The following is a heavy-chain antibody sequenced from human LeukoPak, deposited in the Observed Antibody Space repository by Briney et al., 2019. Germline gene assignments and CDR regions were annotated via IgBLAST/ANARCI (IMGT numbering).Heavy chain of an antibody. Sequence: ASVKVSCKASGYTFTSYYMHWVRQAPGQGLEWMGIINPSGGSTSYAQKFQGRVTMTRDTSTSTVYMELSSLRSEDTVVYYCALCGGDCYYFDYWGQGTLVTVSS. D-gene: IGHD2-21*01. V-gene: IGHV1-46*03. CDR3: ALCGGDCYYFDY. CDR2: INPSGGST. CDR1: GYTFTSYY. J-gene: IGHJ4*02.